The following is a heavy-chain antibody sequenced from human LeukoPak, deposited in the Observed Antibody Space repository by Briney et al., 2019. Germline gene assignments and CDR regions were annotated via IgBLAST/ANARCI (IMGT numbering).Heavy chain of an antibody. CDR3: AKSETYGSGNSPYYYYYYMDV. D-gene: IGHD3-10*01. J-gene: IGHJ6*03. CDR2: ISGSGGST. CDR1: GFTFSSYA. Sequence: QPGGSLRLSCAASGFTFSSYAMSWARQAPGKGLEWVSAISGSGGSTYYADSVKGRFTISRDNSKNTLYLQMNSLRAEDTAVYYCAKSETYGSGNSPYYYYYYMDVWGKGTTVTVSS. V-gene: IGHV3-23*01.